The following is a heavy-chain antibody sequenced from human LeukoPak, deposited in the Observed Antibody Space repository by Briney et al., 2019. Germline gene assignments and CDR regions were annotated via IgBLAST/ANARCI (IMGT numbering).Heavy chain of an antibody. CDR1: GYTFTSYY. J-gene: IGHJ5*01. Sequence: ASVKVSCKASGYTFTSYYMHWVRQAPGQGLEWMGLINPSGGGTTYAQKFQGRVTMTRDTSTSTVYMELSSLRSEDTALYYCARSRATIADCRGGSSYAFDSWGQGTLVTVSS. V-gene: IGHV1-46*01. CDR2: INPSGGGT. CDR3: ARSRATIADCRGGSSYAFDS. D-gene: IGHD2-15*01.